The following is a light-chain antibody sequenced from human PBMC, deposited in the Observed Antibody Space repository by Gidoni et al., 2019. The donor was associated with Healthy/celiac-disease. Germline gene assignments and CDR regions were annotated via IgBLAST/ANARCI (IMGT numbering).Light chain of an antibody. CDR2: DAS. CDR1: QSVSSY. CDR3: QQRSNWPLT. J-gene: IGKJ3*01. V-gene: IGKV3-11*01. Sequence: EIVLTQSPATLSLSPGERATLSGRASQSVSSYLDWYQQKPGQAPRLLIYDASNRATGIPARFSGSGSGTDFTLTISSLDPEAFAVYYCQQRSNWPLTFGPGTKVDIK.